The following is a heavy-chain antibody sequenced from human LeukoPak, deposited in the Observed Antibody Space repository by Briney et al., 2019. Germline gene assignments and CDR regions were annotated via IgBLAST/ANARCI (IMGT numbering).Heavy chain of an antibody. J-gene: IGHJ4*02. D-gene: IGHD3-10*01. CDR1: GVTFDDYA. Sequence: PGGSLRLSCAASGVTFDDYAMHWGRQAPGEGLWWGSGISWNSGSIGYADSVKGRFTISGDTAKNSLYLQMNSLRAEDTALYYCAKDMKVRPYGSGSYGLDYWGQGTLVTVSS. CDR2: ISWNSGSI. V-gene: IGHV3-9*01. CDR3: AKDMKVRPYGSGSYGLDY.